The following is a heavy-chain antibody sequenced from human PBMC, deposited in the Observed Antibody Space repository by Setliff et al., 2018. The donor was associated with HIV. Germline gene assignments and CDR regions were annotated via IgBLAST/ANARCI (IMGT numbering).Heavy chain of an antibody. CDR1: GGSISSHY. CDR2: IFTSGSA. Sequence: SETLSLTCTVSGGSISSHYWNWIRQPPGKGLEWLGRIFTSGSASYNPSLESRVTFSVDTSKNQFALKLTSVTAADTAVYYCARAFYGISAGYYYFDVWGQGALVTVSS. CDR3: ARAFYGISAGYYYFDV. V-gene: IGHV4-4*09. J-gene: IGHJ4*02. D-gene: IGHD3-9*01.